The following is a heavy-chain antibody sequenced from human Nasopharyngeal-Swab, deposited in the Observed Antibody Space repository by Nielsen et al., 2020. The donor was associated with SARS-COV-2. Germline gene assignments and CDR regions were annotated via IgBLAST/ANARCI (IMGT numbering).Heavy chain of an antibody. V-gene: IGHV4-38-2*02. CDR3: ARDKGFSFDV. J-gene: IGHJ6*02. CDR1: SYSISFGYF. D-gene: IGHD2/OR15-2a*01. Sequence: SETLSLTCTVSSYSISFGYFWGWIRQPPGKGLELIGSISHGGNTYYNPSLKSRASISVDTSKNLVSLRLSSVTAADTAVYYCARDKGFSFDVWGQGTTVIVSS. CDR2: ISHGGNT.